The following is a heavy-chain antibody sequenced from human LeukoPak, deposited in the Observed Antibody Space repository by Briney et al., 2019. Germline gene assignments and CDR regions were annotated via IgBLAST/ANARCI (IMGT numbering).Heavy chain of an antibody. V-gene: IGHV1-69*13. Sequence: ASVKVSCKASGGTFSSYAISWVRQAPGQGLEWMGGIIPIFGTANYAQKFQGRVTITADESTSTAYMELSSLRSEDTAVYYCARVSSSGWYGPFPHFDYWGQGTLVTVSS. J-gene: IGHJ4*02. CDR1: GGTFSSYA. CDR2: IIPIFGTA. CDR3: ARVSSSGWYGPFPHFDY. D-gene: IGHD6-19*01.